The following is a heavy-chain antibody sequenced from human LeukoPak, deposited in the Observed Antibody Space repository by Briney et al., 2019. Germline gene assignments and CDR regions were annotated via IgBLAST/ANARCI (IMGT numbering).Heavy chain of an antibody. V-gene: IGHV1-69*13. CDR3: ASPTTLTYYYDSSGYYYPSDY. J-gene: IGHJ4*02. Sequence: SMKVSCKASGGTFSSYAISWVRQAPGQGLEWMGGIIPIFGTANYAQKFQGRVTITADESTSTAYMELSSLRSEDTAVYYCASPTTLTYYYDSSGYYYPSDYWGQGTLVTVSS. CDR1: GGTFSSYA. CDR2: IIPIFGTA. D-gene: IGHD3-22*01.